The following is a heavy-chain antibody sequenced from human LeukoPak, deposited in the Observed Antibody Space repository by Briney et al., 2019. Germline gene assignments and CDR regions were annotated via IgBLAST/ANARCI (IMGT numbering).Heavy chain of an antibody. CDR2: INSRSSTI. V-gene: IGHV3-48*01. CDR1: RFTFSNYG. Sequence: PGGSLRLSCAASRFTFSNYGVNWVRQAPGKGLEWVSYINSRSSTIYYADSVRGRFTISRDNAKNSLYLQMNSLKAEDTAVYYCARDLSSSGWYRYYGMDVWGQGTTVTVSS. CDR3: ARDLSSSGWYRYYGMDV. J-gene: IGHJ6*02. D-gene: IGHD6-19*01.